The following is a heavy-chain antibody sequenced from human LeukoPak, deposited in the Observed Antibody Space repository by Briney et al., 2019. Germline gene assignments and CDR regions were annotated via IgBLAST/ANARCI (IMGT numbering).Heavy chain of an antibody. CDR1: GFTVSSNY. J-gene: IGHJ4*02. D-gene: IGHD5-18*01. CDR3: ATDKVVLVGGYSYGLFDY. CDR2: IYSGGST. V-gene: IGHV3-53*05. Sequence: GGSLRLSCAASGFTVSSNYMSWVRQAPGKGLEWVSVIYSGGSTYYADSVKGRFTISRDNSKNTLYLQMGSLRAEDTAVYYCATDKVVLVGGYSYGLFDYWGQGTLVTVSS.